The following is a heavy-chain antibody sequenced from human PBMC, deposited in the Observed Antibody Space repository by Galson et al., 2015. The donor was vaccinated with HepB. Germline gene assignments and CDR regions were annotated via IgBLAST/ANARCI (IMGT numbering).Heavy chain of an antibody. Sequence: SLRLSCAASGFTFDDYAMHWVRQTPGKGLEWVSGISWNSRTITYVDSVKGRFTLSRDNAKNSLYLQMNSLTTEDTALYFCTKGLRYCSATDCYTNRDAFDIWGQGTMVAVSS. CDR2: ISWNSRTI. CDR3: TKGLRYCSATDCYTNRDAFDI. J-gene: IGHJ3*02. D-gene: IGHD2-2*01. CDR1: GFTFDDYA. V-gene: IGHV3-9*01.